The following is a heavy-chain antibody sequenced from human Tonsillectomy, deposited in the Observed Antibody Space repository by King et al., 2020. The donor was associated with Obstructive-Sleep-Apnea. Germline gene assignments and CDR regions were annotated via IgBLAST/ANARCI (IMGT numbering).Heavy chain of an antibody. CDR2: FNWNSGSI. D-gene: IGHD3-16*01. Sequence: VQLVESGGGLVQPGRSLRLSCAASGFSFDDYAMHWVRQAPGKGLEWVSGFNWNSGSIGYGDSVKGRFTISRDNAKNSLYLQMNSLRPEDTALYYCVKDRAGGVPDAFDIWGQGTMVTVSS. J-gene: IGHJ3*02. CDR3: VKDRAGGVPDAFDI. V-gene: IGHV3-9*01. CDR1: GFSFDDYA.